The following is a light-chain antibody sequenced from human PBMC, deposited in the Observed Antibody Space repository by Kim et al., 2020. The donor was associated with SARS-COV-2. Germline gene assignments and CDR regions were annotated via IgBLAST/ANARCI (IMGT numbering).Light chain of an antibody. CDR2: GAS. Sequence: EIVMTQSPATLSVSPGERVILSCRASQSISSNLAWYQQKPGQTPRLLIYGASTRATGIPARFSGSGSGTEFTLTISSLQSEDFAVYYCQQYNDWLTFGGGNKVDIK. CDR3: QQYNDWLT. CDR1: QSISSN. V-gene: IGKV3-15*01. J-gene: IGKJ4*01.